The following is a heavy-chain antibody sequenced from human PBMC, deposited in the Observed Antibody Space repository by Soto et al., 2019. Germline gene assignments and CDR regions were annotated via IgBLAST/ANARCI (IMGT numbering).Heavy chain of an antibody. J-gene: IGHJ6*02. CDR2: IWYDGSNK. CDR3: ARGPDIVVVVSHYGMDV. D-gene: IGHD2-15*01. Sequence: GSLRLSCAASGFTFSSYGMHWVRQAPGKGLEWVAVIWYDGSNKYYADSVKGRFTISRDNSKNTLYLQMNSLRAEDTAVYYCARGPDIVVVVSHYGMDVWGQGTTVT. V-gene: IGHV3-33*01. CDR1: GFTFSSYG.